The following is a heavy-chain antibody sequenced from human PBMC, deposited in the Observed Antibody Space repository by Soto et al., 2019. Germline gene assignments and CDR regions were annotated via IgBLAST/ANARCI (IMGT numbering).Heavy chain of an antibody. J-gene: IGHJ4*02. CDR1: GGSMSEYF. CDR3: ARDGYDGSGSPYPAY. CDR2: IYYLGST. Sequence: SDTRSLTCSVSGGSMSEYFWSWIRQSPGKGLEWIGYIYYLGSTDYNPSLKSRVTISVDTSKRQFSLRLTSVTAADTAVYYCARDGYDGSGSPYPAYWGPGTQVTVSS. D-gene: IGHD3-10*01. V-gene: IGHV4-59*01.